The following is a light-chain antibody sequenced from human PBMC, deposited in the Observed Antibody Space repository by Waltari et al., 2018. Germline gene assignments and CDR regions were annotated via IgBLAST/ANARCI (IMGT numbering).Light chain of an antibody. J-gene: IGKJ1*01. CDR3: QQNNNWPWT. Sequence: EIVMTQSPATLSLSPGERATLSCRASQSVSSGLAWYQQKPGQAPRLLFYRASSRASGIPDRFSGSGSGTEFTLTISSLEPEDVAVYYCQQNNNWPWTFGQGTKVEI. CDR1: QSVSSG. V-gene: IGKV3D-15*01. CDR2: RAS.